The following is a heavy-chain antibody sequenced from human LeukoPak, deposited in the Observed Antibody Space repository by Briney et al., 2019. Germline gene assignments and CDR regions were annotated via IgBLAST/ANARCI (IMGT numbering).Heavy chain of an antibody. D-gene: IGHD2-2*01. CDR1: GYTFSDYY. CDR3: ARQLETTSWFDY. CDR2: ISPNSGGT. V-gene: IGHV1-2*06. J-gene: IGHJ4*02. Sequence: ASVQVSCKASGYTFSDYYLHWVRPAPGQGLEWMGRISPNSGGTDYAQKFQGKVTMTTDASISTVYMDLNRLRSDDTAIYYCARQLETTSWFDYWGQGTLVIVSS.